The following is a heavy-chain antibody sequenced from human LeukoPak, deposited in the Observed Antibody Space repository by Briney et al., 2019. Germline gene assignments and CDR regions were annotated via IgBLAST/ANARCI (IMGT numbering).Heavy chain of an antibody. CDR1: GGSISSGGYS. CDR3: ARDRNDAFDI. CDR2: IYYSGST. Sequence: SQTLSLTCTVSGGSISSGGYSWSWIRQHPGKGLEWIGYIYYSGSTYYNPSLKSRVTISVDTSKNQFSLKLSSVTAADTAVYYCARDRNDAFDIWGQGTMVTVSS. V-gene: IGHV4-31*03. J-gene: IGHJ3*02.